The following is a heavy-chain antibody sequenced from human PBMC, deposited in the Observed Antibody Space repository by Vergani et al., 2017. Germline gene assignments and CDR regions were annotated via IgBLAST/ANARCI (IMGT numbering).Heavy chain of an antibody. V-gene: IGHV2-5*01. Sequence: QITLKESGPTLIKPTQNLTLTCTFSVFSLDTGGVGVGWIRQPPGKGLEWVALIYWNDDKRYSSSLKPRLILTKETSKNQVVLTLTNVVPAATATYDCARVSKHCGDCVGDSSFDPWGQGTLVTVSS. CDR2: IYWNDDK. CDR3: ARVSKHCGDCVGDSSFDP. CDR1: VFSLDTGGVG. J-gene: IGHJ5*02. D-gene: IGHD4-17*01.